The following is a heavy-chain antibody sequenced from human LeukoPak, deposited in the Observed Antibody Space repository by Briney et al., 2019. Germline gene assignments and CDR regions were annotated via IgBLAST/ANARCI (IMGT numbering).Heavy chain of an antibody. V-gene: IGHV1-18*01. CDR3: ARDSARPYGSGSYYKRFDY. CDR2: ISAYNGDT. D-gene: IGHD3-10*01. CDR1: GYTFTSYG. Sequence: ASVKVSCKASGYTFTSYGISWVRQAPGQGLEWMGWISAYNGDTNYAQKLQGRVTMTTDTSTSTAYMELRSLRSDDTAVYYCARDSARPYGSGSYYKRFDYWGQGTLVTVSS. J-gene: IGHJ4*02.